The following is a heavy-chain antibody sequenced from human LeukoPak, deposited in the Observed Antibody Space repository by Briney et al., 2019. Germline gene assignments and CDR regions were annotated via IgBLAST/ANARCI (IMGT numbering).Heavy chain of an antibody. CDR1: GFTFSNYS. CDR3: ARDVGPEYYDFWSGYSFFDY. D-gene: IGHD3-3*01. J-gene: IGHJ4*02. CDR2: ISSSSSYI. V-gene: IGHV3-21*01. Sequence: GGSLRLSCAASGFTFSNYSMNWVRQAPGKGLEWVSSISSSSSYIYYADSVKGRFTISRDNAKNSLYLQMNSLRAEDTAVYYCARDVGPEYYDFWSGYSFFDYWGQGTLVTVSS.